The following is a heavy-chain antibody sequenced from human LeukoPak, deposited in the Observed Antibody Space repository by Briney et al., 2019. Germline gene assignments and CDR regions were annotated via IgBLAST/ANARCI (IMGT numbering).Heavy chain of an antibody. CDR3: AKDRGFLEWLLFPFDY. V-gene: IGHV3-23*01. CDR2: ISGSGGST. CDR1: GFTFSSYA. D-gene: IGHD3-3*01. J-gene: IGHJ4*02. Sequence: GGSLRLSCAASGFTFSSYAVSWVRQAPGKGLEWVSAISGSGGSTYYADSVKGRFTISRDNSKNTLYLQMNSLRAEDTAVYYCAKDRGFLEWLLFPFDYWGQGTLVTVSS.